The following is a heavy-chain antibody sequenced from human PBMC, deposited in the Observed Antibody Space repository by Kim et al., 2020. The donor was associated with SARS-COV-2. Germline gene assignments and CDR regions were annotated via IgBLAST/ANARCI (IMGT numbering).Heavy chain of an antibody. CDR1: GFTFSSYG. D-gene: IGHD6-19*01. Sequence: GGSLRLSCAASGFTFSSYGMHWVRQAPGKGLEWVAVISYDGSNKYYADSVKGRFTISRDNSKNTLYLQMNSLRAEDTAVYYCAKDLRYSSGWGNYYYYGMDVWGQGTTVTVSS. J-gene: IGHJ6*02. V-gene: IGHV3-30*18. CDR2: ISYDGSNK. CDR3: AKDLRYSSGWGNYYYYGMDV.